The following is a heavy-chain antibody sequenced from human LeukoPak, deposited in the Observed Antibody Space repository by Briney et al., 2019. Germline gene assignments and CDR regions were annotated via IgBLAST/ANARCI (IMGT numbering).Heavy chain of an antibody. D-gene: IGHD7-27*01. Sequence: SETLSLTCTVSGGSISSSSYYWGWIRQPPGKGLEWIGSIYYSGSTYYNPSLKSRVTISVDTSKNQFSLKLSSVTAADTAVYYCARAPWVLYYYYGMDVWGQGTTVTVSS. CDR1: GGSISSSSYY. CDR2: IYYSGST. V-gene: IGHV4-39*07. CDR3: ARAPWVLYYYYGMDV. J-gene: IGHJ6*02.